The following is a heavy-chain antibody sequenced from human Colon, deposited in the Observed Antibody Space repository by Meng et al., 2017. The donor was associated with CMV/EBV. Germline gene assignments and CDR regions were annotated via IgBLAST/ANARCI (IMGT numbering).Heavy chain of an antibody. CDR2: ISGSGSST. CDR3: AKDTAYYYGSGSRAYGMDV. V-gene: IGHV3-23*01. D-gene: IGHD3-10*01. CDR1: GFTFNNYV. J-gene: IGHJ6*02. Sequence: GESLKISCAASGFTFNNYVMTWVRQAPGKGLEWVSGISGSGSSTYYADSVKGRYTISRDNSKNTLYLQMNSLGAEDTAVYYCAKDTAYYYGSGSRAYGMDVWGQGTTVTV.